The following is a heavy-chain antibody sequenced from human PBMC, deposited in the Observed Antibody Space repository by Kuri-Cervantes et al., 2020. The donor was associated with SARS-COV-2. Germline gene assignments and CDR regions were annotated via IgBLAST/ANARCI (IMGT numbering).Heavy chain of an antibody. CDR1: GFTFSDYY. J-gene: IGHJ2*01. CDR3: ARDPGLVPAAIDWYFDL. Sequence: GESLKISCAASGFTFSDYYMSWIRQAPGKGLEWVSYISSSGSTIYYADSVKGRFTISRDNSKNTLYLQMNSLRAEDTAVYYCARDPGLVPAAIDWYFDLWGRGTLVTVSS. CDR2: ISSSGSTI. V-gene: IGHV3-11*04. D-gene: IGHD2-2*01.